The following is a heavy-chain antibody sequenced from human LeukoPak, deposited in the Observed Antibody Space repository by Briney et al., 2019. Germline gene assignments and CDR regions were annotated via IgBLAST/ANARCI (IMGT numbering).Heavy chain of an antibody. D-gene: IGHD2-21*02. CDR1: GFTFGSYA. Sequence: GGSLRLSCAASGFTFGSYAMNWVRQAPGKGLEWVSAIDNSGATTYYADAVKGRFTISRDNSKNTLFLQMNSLRAGDTALYYCARVSTVTANFDCWGQGTLVTVSP. CDR2: IDNSGATT. V-gene: IGHV3-23*01. J-gene: IGHJ4*02. CDR3: ARVSTVTANFDC.